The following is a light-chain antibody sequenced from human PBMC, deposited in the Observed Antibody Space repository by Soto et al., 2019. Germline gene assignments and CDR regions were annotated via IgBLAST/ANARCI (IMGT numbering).Light chain of an antibody. CDR2: DVY. CDR1: RTDVDGYDY. Sequence: QSVRTQPASGSGAAGQGSAISCTGVRTDVDGYDYVSWYQQHPGQAPQLIIYDVYNRPSGVSHRFSGPKSGDTASLTISGLQAEDKADYYCTSSPSRTPFYASGPGTKVPVL. CDR3: TSSPSRTPFYA. J-gene: IGLJ1*01. V-gene: IGLV2-14*03.